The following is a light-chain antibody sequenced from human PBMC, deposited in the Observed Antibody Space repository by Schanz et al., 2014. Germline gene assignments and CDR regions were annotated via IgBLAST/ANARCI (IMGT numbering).Light chain of an antibody. CDR2: DAS. J-gene: IGKJ1*01. Sequence: EIVMTQSPATLSLSPGERATLSCRASQSVSSYLAWYQQKPGQAPRLLIYDASNRATGIPGRFSGSGSGTDFTLTISSLEPEDFAVYYCQQYGTSPLTFGQGTKVDIK. CDR3: QQYGTSPLT. CDR1: QSVSSY. V-gene: IGKV3-20*01.